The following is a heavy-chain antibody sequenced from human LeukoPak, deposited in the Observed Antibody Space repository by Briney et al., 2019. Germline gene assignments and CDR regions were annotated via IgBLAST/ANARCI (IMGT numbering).Heavy chain of an antibody. CDR3: ARGPRYSFY. CDR2: ISASGGST. D-gene: IGHD6-13*01. V-gene: IGHV3-23*01. J-gene: IGHJ4*02. Sequence: GGSLRLSCAASGFTFNTYAMSWVRQAPGKGLEWVSGISASGGSTYYADSVKGRFTISRDQANNTLYLQMNTLRDEDTAVYYCARGPRYSFYWGQGTLVSVSS. CDR1: GFTFNTYA.